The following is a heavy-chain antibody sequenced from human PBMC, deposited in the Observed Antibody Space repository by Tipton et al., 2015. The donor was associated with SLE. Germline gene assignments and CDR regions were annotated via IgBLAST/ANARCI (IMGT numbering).Heavy chain of an antibody. D-gene: IGHD3-3*01. Sequence: SLRLSCAASGFTFDDYAMHWVRQAPGKGLEWVSGISWNSGSIGYADSVKGRFTISRDNAKNSLYLQMNSLRAEDTALYYCAKPQDFWGAVFGCWGQGTLVTVSS. J-gene: IGHJ4*02. CDR1: GFTFDDYA. CDR3: AKPQDFWGAVFGC. V-gene: IGHV3-9*01. CDR2: ISWNSGSI.